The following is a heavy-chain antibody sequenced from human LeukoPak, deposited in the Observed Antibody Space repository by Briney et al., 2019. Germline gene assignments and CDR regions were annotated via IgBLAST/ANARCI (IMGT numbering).Heavy chain of an antibody. CDR3: ARHPELLRDFDY. CDR1: GGSISSRRYY. CDR2: IYYSGST. V-gene: IGHV4-39*01. D-gene: IGHD3-10*01. Sequence: SETLPLTCTVSGGSISSRRYYGGWLRLPPGKGLEGRGSIYYSGSTYYNPSLKSRVTISVDMSKNQFSLKLSSVTAADTAVYYCARHPELLRDFDYWGQGTLVTVSS. J-gene: IGHJ4*02.